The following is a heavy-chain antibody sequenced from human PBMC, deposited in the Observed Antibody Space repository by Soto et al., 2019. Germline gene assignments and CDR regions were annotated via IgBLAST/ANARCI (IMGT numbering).Heavy chain of an antibody. CDR2: TYYRSKWYN. J-gene: IGHJ5*02. CDR1: GDSVSSNSAA. V-gene: IGHV6-1*01. Sequence: SQTLSLTCAISGDSVSSNSAAWNWIRQSPSRGLEWLGRTYYRSKWYNDYAVSVKSRITINPDTSKNQFSLQLNSVTPEDTAVYYCVRSEDCSSTSCYGIPHNNWFDPWGQGTLVTVSS. D-gene: IGHD2-2*01. CDR3: VRSEDCSSTSCYGIPHNNWFDP.